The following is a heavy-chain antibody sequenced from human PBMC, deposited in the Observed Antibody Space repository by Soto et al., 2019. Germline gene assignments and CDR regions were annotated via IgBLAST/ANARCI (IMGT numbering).Heavy chain of an antibody. CDR2: IGPESGAT. V-gene: IGHV1-2*02. Sequence: LLKLYCKASGYTFTGHYIHWVRQAPEQGPEWMGEIGPESGATRYAQKFQGRVTMTRDMSITTVYMELNNLSPDDTAVYYCGRGRSGQIVVFYWGQGTLLTVSS. CDR3: GRGRSGQIVVFY. D-gene: IGHD1-26*01. J-gene: IGHJ4*02. CDR1: GYTFTGHY.